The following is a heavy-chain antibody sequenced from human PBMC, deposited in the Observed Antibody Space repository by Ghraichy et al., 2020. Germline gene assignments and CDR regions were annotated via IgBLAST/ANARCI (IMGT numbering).Heavy chain of an antibody. Sequence: SETLSLTCAVYGGSFSDYYWSWIRQPPGKGLEWIGEINHSGSTNYNPSLKSRVTISVDTSKNQFSLKLSSVTAADTAVYYCARSYSSSSRFPDYWGQGTLVTVSS. V-gene: IGHV4-34*01. J-gene: IGHJ4*02. CDR2: INHSGST. CDR1: GGSFSDYY. CDR3: ARSYSSSSRFPDY. D-gene: IGHD6-6*01.